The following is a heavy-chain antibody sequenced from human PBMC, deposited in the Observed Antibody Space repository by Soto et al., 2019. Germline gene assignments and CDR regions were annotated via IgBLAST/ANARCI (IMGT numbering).Heavy chain of an antibody. CDR3: ARESGENWTYEAH. CDR1: GTYISEFS. D-gene: IGHD1-7*01. J-gene: IGHJ1*01. Sequence: QVQQQESGPGLVKPSDTLSLICSVSGTYISEFSWSWIRQPAGTGLEWIGRVHINGVVQYSPSFRGRVTMSIDTSSNHFSQNLQSATAADTAVYYCARESGENWTYEAHWGQGTLVTVSS. CDR2: VHINGVV. V-gene: IGHV4-4*07.